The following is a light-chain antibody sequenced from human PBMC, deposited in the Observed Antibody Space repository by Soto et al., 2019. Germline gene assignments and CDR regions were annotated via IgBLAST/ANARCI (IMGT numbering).Light chain of an antibody. Sequence: QSVLTQPASVSGSPGQSITISCTGTSSDVGVYDYVSWYQQHPGKAPKLLIYGVSNRPAGISNRFSGSKSGNTASLTISGLQAADEADYYCSSYTTSTTRVFGGGTKVTVL. CDR2: GVS. J-gene: IGLJ3*02. CDR3: SSYTTSTTRV. CDR1: SSDVGVYDY. V-gene: IGLV2-14*03.